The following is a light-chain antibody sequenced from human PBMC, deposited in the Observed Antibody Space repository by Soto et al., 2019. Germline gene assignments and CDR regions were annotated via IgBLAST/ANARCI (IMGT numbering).Light chain of an antibody. CDR1: QSVGSS. CDR3: QKYNHWPLT. V-gene: IGKV3-15*01. Sequence: EIVMTQSPATLSLSPGESATLSCRASQSVGSSLAWYQQKTGQAPRLLIYGISTRATGLPARFSGSGFGTELTLTISSLQSEDLAVYYCQKYNHWPLTCGGGTKVDIK. J-gene: IGKJ4*01. CDR2: GIS.